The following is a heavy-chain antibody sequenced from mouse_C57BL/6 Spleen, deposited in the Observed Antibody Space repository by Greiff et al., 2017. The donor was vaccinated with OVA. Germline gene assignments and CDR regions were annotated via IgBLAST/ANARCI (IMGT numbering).Heavy chain of an antibody. Sequence: QVQLQQSGAELVRPGASVKLSCKASGYTFTDYYINWVKQRPGQGLEWIARIYPGSGNTYYNEKFKGKATLPAEKSSSTAYMQLSSLTSEDSAVYFCARQAAQADYWGQGTTLTVSS. J-gene: IGHJ2*01. CDR2: IYPGSGNT. CDR1: GYTFTDYY. V-gene: IGHV1-76*01. D-gene: IGHD3-2*02. CDR3: ARQAAQADY.